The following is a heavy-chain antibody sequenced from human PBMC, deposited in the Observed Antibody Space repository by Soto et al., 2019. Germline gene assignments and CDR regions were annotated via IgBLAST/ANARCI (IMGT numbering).Heavy chain of an antibody. V-gene: IGHV3-7*01. CDR1: GFTFSSYW. Sequence: GGSLRLSCAASGFTFSSYWMSWVRQAPGKGLEWVANIKQDGSEKDYVDSVKGRFTISRDNAKNSLYLQMNSLRAEDTAVYYCARTVLEYSSSCYYYYMDVWGKGTTVTVSS. CDR2: IKQDGSEK. CDR3: ARTVLEYSSSCYYYYMDV. D-gene: IGHD6-6*01. J-gene: IGHJ6*03.